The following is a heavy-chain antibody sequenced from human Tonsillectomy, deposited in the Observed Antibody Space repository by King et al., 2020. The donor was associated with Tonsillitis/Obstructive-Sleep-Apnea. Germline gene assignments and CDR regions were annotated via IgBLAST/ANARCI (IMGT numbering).Heavy chain of an antibody. J-gene: IGHJ5*02. CDR3: AREDTISEAGTFDT. D-gene: IGHD6-13*01. Sequence: QLVQSGAEVKNPGASVKVSCKASGYTFTSYGINWVRQAPGQGLEWMGWISAYSGNTNYAQKLQGRVSMTTDTSTNTAYMDLRSLRYDATAVYYCAREDTISEAGTFDTWGQGTLVTVSA. CDR2: ISAYSGNT. V-gene: IGHV1-18*01. CDR1: GYTFTSYG.